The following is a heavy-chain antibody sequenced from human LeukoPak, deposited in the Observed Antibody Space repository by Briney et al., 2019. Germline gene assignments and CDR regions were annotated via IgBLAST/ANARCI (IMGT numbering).Heavy chain of an antibody. CDR3: ARRYNWKAFDL. J-gene: IGHJ2*01. V-gene: IGHV3-23*01. D-gene: IGHD1-20*01. Sequence: GGSLRLSCAASGFTFSADAMNWVRQAPGKGLEWVSTINYNGGSTYYADSVEGRFTISRDNSKKTLYLQMNSLRAEDTAIYYCARRYNWKAFDLWGRGTLVTVSS. CDR2: INYNGGST. CDR1: GFTFSADA.